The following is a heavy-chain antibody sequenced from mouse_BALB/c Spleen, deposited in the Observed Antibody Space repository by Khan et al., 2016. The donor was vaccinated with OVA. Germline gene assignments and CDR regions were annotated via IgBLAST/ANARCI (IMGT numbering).Heavy chain of an antibody. D-gene: IGHD2-3*01. Sequence: VQLKESGPGLVKPSQSLSLTCTVTGYSITRDYAWNWIRQFPGNKLEWMGYISSSGSTNYNPALKSRISFTRDTSKNQFFLQLNSVTTEDTATYYCTRDGSRYNYAMDYWGQGTSVTVSS. CDR2: ISSSGST. V-gene: IGHV3-2*02. J-gene: IGHJ4*01. CDR1: GYSITRDYA. CDR3: TRDGSRYNYAMDY.